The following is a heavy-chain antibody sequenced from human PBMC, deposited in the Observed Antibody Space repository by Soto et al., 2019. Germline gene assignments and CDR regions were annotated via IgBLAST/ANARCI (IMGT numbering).Heavy chain of an antibody. CDR3: TAPPSYSGSGSFRYYYYMDV. CDR2: IKSKTDGGTT. D-gene: IGHD3-10*01. CDR1: GFTFSNAW. Sequence: GGSLRLSCAASGFTFSNAWMSWVRQAPGKGLEWVGRIKSKTDGGTTDYAAPVKGRFTISRDDSKNTLYLQMNSLKTEDTAVYYCTAPPSYSGSGSFRYYYYMDVWGKGTTVTVSS. V-gene: IGHV3-15*01. J-gene: IGHJ6*03.